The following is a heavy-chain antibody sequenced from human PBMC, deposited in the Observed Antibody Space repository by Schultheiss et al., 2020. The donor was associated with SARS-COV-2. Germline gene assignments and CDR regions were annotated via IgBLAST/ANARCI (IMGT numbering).Heavy chain of an antibody. CDR1: GFTFSSYS. V-gene: IGHV3-23*03. D-gene: IGHD5-24*01. CDR2: IYSGGST. Sequence: GGSLRLSCAASGFTFSSYSMNWVRQAPGKGLEWVSVIYSGGSTYYADSVKGRFTISRDNSKNTLYLQMNSLRAEDTAVYYCAKTLRRLRWDFDYWGQGTLVTVSS. CDR3: AKTLRRLRWDFDY. J-gene: IGHJ4*02.